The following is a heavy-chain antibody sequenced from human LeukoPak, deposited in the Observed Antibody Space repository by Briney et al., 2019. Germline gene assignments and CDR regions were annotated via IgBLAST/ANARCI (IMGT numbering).Heavy chain of an antibody. V-gene: IGHV1-18*01. CDR3: ARDLYFGWGSYYNGYYYYGMDV. J-gene: IGHJ6*02. CDR1: GYTFTSYG. Sequence: GASVKVSCKASGYTFTSYGISWVRQAPGQGLEWMGWISAYNGNTNYAQKLQGRVTMTTDTSTSTAYMELRSLRSDDTAVYYCARDLYFGWGSYYNGYYYYGMDVWGQGTTVTVSS. D-gene: IGHD3-10*01. CDR2: ISAYNGNT.